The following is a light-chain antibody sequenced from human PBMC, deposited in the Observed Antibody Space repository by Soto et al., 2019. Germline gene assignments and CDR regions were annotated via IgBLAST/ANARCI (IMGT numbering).Light chain of an antibody. CDR3: QQYGTSEII. Sequence: EVVMTQSPATLSVSPGERVTLSCRASQSVRSNLAWYQQKPGQSPRLLIYGASTRATGIPARFSGSGSGTDFTLTISSLEPEDFAVFFCQQYGTSEIIFGQGTRLEIK. CDR2: GAS. V-gene: IGKV3-15*01. J-gene: IGKJ5*01. CDR1: QSVRSN.